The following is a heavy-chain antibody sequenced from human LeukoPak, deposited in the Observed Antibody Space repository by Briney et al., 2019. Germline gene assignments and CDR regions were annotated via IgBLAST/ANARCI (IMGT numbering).Heavy chain of an antibody. D-gene: IGHD1-26*01. CDR1: GSYW. CDR2: INSDWSTT. J-gene: IGHJ4*02. V-gene: IGHV3-74*01. Sequence: GGSLRLSCAASGSYWMHLVRQAPGKGLVWVSHINSDWSTTNYADSVKGRFTISRDNAKNTLYLQMNRLRAEDTAAYYCARRSSGSPPYYFDYWGQGTLVTVSS. CDR3: ARRSSGSPPYYFDY.